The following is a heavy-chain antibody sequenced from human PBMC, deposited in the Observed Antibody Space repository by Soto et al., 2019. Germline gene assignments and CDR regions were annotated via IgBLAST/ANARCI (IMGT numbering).Heavy chain of an antibody. Sequence: SVKVSCKASGGTFSRYAISWVRQAPGQGLESMGGIIPIFGTAKYAQKFQGRVTITADESTSTAYMELSSLRSEDTAVYYCARVVSGTTGFFDYWGQGTLVTVS. J-gene: IGHJ4*02. CDR3: ARVVSGTTGFFDY. CDR1: GGTFSRYA. D-gene: IGHD1-7*01. CDR2: IIPIFGTA. V-gene: IGHV1-69*13.